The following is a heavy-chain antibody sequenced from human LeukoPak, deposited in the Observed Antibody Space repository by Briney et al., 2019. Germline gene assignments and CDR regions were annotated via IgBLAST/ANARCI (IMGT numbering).Heavy chain of an antibody. CDR2: ISGSGGST. CDR1: GFTFSGSA. CDR3: ASEGTMIVVVTY. D-gene: IGHD3-22*01. V-gene: IGHV3-23*01. J-gene: IGHJ4*02. Sequence: PGGSLRLSCAASGFTFSGSAMHWVRQAPGKGLEWVSAISGSGGSTYYADSVKGRFTISRDNSKNTLYLQMNSLRAEDTAVYYCASEGTMIVVVTYWGQGTLVTVSS.